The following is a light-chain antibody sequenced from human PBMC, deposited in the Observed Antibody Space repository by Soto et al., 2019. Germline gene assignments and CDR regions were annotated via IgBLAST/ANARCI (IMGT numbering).Light chain of an antibody. CDR3: SSYTSSSTLYV. CDR1: SSDVGGYNY. Sequence: QSALTQPASVSGSPGQSITTSCTGNSSDVGGYNYVSWYQQHPGTAPKLMIYDVSNRPSGVSNRFSGSKSGNTASLTISGLQAEDEADYYCSSYTSSSTLYVFGTGTKVTVL. CDR2: DVS. V-gene: IGLV2-14*01. J-gene: IGLJ1*01.